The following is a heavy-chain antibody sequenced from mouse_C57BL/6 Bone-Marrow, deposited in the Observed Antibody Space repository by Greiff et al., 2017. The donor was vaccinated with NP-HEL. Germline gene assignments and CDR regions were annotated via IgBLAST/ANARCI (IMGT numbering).Heavy chain of an antibody. CDR3: AKTYYYGSRGPYWYFDV. Sequence: QVQLQQSGAELMKPGASVKLSCKATGYTFTGYWIEWVKQRPGHGLEWIGEILPGSGSTNYNEKFKGKATFTADTSSNTAYMQLSSLTTEDSAIYYSAKTYYYGSRGPYWYFDVWGTGTTVTVSS. J-gene: IGHJ1*03. D-gene: IGHD1-1*01. CDR1: GYTFTGYW. V-gene: IGHV1-9*01. CDR2: ILPGSGST.